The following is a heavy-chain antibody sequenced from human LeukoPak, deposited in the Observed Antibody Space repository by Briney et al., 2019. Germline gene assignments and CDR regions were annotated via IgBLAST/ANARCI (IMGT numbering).Heavy chain of an antibody. CDR3: ARPHYDFWSGYPSCFDS. D-gene: IGHD3-3*01. V-gene: IGHV3-23*01. CDR1: GFTFRFTFSTYG. CDR2: ISGSGGGT. Sequence: GGSLRLSCAASGFTFRFTFSTYGMSWVRQAPGKGLEWVSSISGSGGGTFYADSVKGRFTVSRDNSKNTLYLQMNSLRAEDTAVYYCARPHYDFWSGYPSCFDSWGQGTLVTVSS. J-gene: IGHJ4*02.